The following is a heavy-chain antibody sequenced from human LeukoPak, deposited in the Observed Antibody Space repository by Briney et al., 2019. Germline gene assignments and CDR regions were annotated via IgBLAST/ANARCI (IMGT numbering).Heavy chain of an antibody. J-gene: IGHJ4*02. CDR3: ARGPTSSGFEY. CDR1: GDSISPHY. V-gene: IGHV4-59*11. CDR2: IYYSGRT. D-gene: IGHD3-10*01. Sequence: SETLSLTCTVSGDSISPHYWSWIRQSPGRGLEWIGYIYYSGRTEYSPSLRSRVTISVDTSKNHFSLTLTSLTVADTAVYYCARGPTSSGFEYWGQGTLVTVSS.